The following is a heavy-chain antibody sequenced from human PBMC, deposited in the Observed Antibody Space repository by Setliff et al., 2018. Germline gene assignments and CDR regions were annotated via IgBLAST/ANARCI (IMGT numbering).Heavy chain of an antibody. Sequence: ASVKVSCKASGYTFTSHGISWVRQAPGQGLEWMGWISAYNGNTHYAQKFQGRVTVTTDTSTTTAYMELRSLRSDDTAVYYCAKSEWLRDYYYGLDVWGQGTTGTVSS. V-gene: IGHV1-18*01. CDR1: GYTFTSHG. CDR3: AKSEWLRDYYYGLDV. D-gene: IGHD5-12*01. J-gene: IGHJ6*02. CDR2: ISAYNGNT.